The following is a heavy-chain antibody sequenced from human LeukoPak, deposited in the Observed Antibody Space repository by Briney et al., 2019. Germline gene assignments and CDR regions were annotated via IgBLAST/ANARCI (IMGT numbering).Heavy chain of an antibody. D-gene: IGHD2-2*01. J-gene: IGHJ4*02. Sequence: GGSLRLSCAASGFTFSSYWMHWVRQAPGKGLEWVAVISYDGSNKYYADSVKGRFTISRDNSKNTLYLQMNSLRAEDTAVYYCARDRHIVVVPAAMYAAFDYWGQGTLVTVSS. CDR3: ARDRHIVVVPAAMYAAFDY. CDR1: GFTFSSYW. V-gene: IGHV3-30-3*01. CDR2: ISYDGSNK.